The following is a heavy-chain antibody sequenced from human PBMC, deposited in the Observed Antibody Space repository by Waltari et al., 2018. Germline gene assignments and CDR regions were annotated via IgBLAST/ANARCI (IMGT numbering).Heavy chain of an antibody. Sequence: QVQLQESGPGLVKPSETLSLTCTVSGGSISSYYWSWIRQPAGKGLEWIGRIYTSGSTNYTPLRKGRVTMSVDTSKNQFSLKLSSVTAADTAVYYCARDMGAAASFFDYWGQGTLVTVSS. CDR1: GGSISSYY. V-gene: IGHV4-4*07. J-gene: IGHJ4*02. D-gene: IGHD6-13*01. CDR3: ARDMGAAASFFDY. CDR2: IYTSGST.